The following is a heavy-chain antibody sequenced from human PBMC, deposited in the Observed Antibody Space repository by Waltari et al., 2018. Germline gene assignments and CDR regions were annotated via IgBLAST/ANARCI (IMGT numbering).Heavy chain of an antibody. Sequence: QVQLVQSGAEVKKPGASVKVSCKASGYTFTGYYMHWVRQAPGQGLEWMGWINPNSGGTNYAQKFQGRVTMTRDTSISTAYMELSRLRSDDTAVYYCAKDGEYYDYVWGSYRPWDYWGQGTLVTVSS. J-gene: IGHJ4*02. V-gene: IGHV1-2*02. D-gene: IGHD3-16*02. CDR2: INPNSGGT. CDR1: GYTFTGYY. CDR3: AKDGEYYDYVWGSYRPWDY.